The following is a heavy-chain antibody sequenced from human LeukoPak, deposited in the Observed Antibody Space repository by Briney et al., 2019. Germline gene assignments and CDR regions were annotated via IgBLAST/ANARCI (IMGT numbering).Heavy chain of an antibody. CDR1: GFTFNTYA. D-gene: IGHD3-22*01. CDR3: ARDNYYASSGYYYIDY. V-gene: IGHV3-30-3*01. J-gene: IGHJ4*02. CDR2: TSYDGSNK. Sequence: GRSLRLSCAASGFTFNTYAFHWVRQAPGKGLEWVAVTSYDGSNKYYADSVKDRFTISRDNSKNTLYLQINSLRAEDTAVYYCARDNYYASSGYYYIDYWGQGTLVTVSS.